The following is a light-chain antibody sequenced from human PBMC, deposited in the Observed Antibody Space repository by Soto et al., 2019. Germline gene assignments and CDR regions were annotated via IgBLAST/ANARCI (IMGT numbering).Light chain of an antibody. Sequence: VVLTQYPLSLSVTLGQPASISCGSSRSLLHSDGNIYLIWFQQRPGQSPRRLIYQVSNRDSGVPDRFSGSGSVTDFTLKISRVEAEDVGVYYCLQATHWPHTFGQGTKVDIK. J-gene: IGKJ2*01. V-gene: IGKV2-30*02. CDR3: LQATHWPHT. CDR1: RSLLHSDGNIY. CDR2: QVS.